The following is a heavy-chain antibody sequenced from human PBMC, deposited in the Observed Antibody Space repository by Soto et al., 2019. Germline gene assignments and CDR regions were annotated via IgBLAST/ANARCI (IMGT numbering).Heavy chain of an antibody. J-gene: IGHJ4*02. V-gene: IGHV4-39*01. D-gene: IGHD3-10*01. CDR2: IYYSGSA. Sequence: QLQLQESGPGLVKPSETLSLICTVSGGSISSSDYYWGWIRQPPGKGLEWIGNIYYSGSASYNPSPKRRVTISVDTSKNQFSLKLSSLTAADTAVYICVSGYPWFGFDYWGQGTLVTVSS. CDR3: VSGYPWFGFDY. CDR1: GGSISSSDYY.